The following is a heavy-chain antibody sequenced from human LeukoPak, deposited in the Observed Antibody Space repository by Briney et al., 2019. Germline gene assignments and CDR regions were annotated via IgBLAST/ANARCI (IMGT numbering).Heavy chain of an antibody. CDR1: GFPFNSFW. V-gene: IGHV3-9*01. CDR3: AKGIAADYFYYGMDV. CDR2: ISWNSGSI. J-gene: IGHJ6*02. Sequence: GGSLRLSCAASGFPFNSFWMHWVRQAPGKGLEWVSGISWNSGSIGYADSVKGRFTISRDNAKNSLYLQMNSLRAEDTALYYCAKGIAADYFYYGMDVWGQGTTVTVSS.